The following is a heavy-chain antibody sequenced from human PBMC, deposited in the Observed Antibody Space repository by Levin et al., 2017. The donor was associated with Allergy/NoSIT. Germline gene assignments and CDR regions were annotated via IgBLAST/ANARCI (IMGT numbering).Heavy chain of an antibody. CDR1: GFTFSDYY. V-gene: IGHV3-11*01. J-gene: IGHJ4*02. D-gene: IGHD3-16*02. Sequence: GESLKISCAASGFTFSDYYVSWIRQAPGRGLEWVSFISSSGSSAYYADSMKGRFTISRDNAKNSLYLQMNSLRAEATAVYYCARVAYEYVWGSYRYWLDYWGLGTLVTVSS. CDR3: ARVAYEYVWGSYRYWLDY. CDR2: ISSSGSSA.